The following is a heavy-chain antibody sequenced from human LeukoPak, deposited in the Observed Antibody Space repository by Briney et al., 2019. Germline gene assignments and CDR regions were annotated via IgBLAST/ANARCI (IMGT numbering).Heavy chain of an antibody. CDR2: LSSDGSRS. J-gene: IGHJ4*02. V-gene: IGHV3-74*03. Sequence: GGSLRLSCVTSGFPFTTYWIHWIRQAPGKGLEWVSRLSSDGSRSTYADSVKGRFIIPRDNAKKTVYLQMNSLRVEDTAFYFCARFAAYEYHFDYWGRGALVTVSS. D-gene: IGHD5-12*01. CDR1: GFPFTTYW. CDR3: ARFAAYEYHFDY.